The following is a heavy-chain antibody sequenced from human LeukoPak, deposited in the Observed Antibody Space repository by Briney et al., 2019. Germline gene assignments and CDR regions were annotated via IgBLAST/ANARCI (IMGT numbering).Heavy chain of an antibody. Sequence: PGGSLRLSCAASGFTFSSYAMSWVRQAPGKGLEWVSAISGSGGSTYYADSVKGRFTISRDNSKNMLYLQMNSLRAEDTAVYYCAKDNWVAWYYDFWSGYSEDYWGQGTLVTVSS. CDR1: GFTFSSYA. V-gene: IGHV3-23*01. D-gene: IGHD3-3*01. CDR3: AKDNWVAWYYDFWSGYSEDY. CDR2: ISGSGGST. J-gene: IGHJ4*02.